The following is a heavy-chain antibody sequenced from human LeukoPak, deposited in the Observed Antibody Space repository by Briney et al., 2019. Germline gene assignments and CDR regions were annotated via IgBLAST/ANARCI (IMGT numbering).Heavy chain of an antibody. V-gene: IGHV3-23*01. Sequence: GGSLRLSCAASGFTFSSYGMSWVRQAPGKGLEWVSAISGSGGSTYYADSVKGRFTISRDNSKNTLYLQMNSLRAEDTAVYYCARGGITMVRGVIASYYYYYMDVWGKGTTVTISS. CDR1: GFTFSSYG. CDR2: ISGSGGST. CDR3: ARGGITMVRGVIASYYYYYMDV. J-gene: IGHJ6*03. D-gene: IGHD3-10*01.